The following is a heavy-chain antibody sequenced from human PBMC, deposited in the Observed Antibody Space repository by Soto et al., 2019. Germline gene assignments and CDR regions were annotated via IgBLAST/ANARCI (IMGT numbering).Heavy chain of an antibody. CDR1: GFIFSDHW. Sequence: HPGGSLRLSCAASGFIFSDHWMHWVRQGPGKGLEWVAITDSYGSYADSVKGRFTISRDNAKNTLYLQMNSLGADDTAVYYCARVAVTTYYFDYWGHGTLVTVSS. D-gene: IGHD4-17*01. CDR2: TDSYGS. CDR3: ARVAVTTYYFDY. V-gene: IGHV3-7*01. J-gene: IGHJ4*01.